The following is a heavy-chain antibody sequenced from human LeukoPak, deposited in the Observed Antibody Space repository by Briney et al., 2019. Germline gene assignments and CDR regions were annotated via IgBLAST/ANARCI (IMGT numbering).Heavy chain of an antibody. D-gene: IGHD1-26*01. V-gene: IGHV3-21*01. Sequence: GGSLRLSCAASGFTFSSYSMNWVRQAPGKGLEWVSSISSSSSYIYYADSVKGRFTISRDNAKNSLYLQMNSLRDEDTAVYYCAREGYSKWNYYYGMDVWGQGTTVTVSS. CDR2: ISSSSSYI. CDR3: AREGYSKWNYYYGMDV. CDR1: GFTFSSYS. J-gene: IGHJ6*02.